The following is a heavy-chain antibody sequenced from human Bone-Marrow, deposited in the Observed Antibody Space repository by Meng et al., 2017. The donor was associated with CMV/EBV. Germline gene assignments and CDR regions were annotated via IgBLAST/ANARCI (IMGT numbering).Heavy chain of an antibody. CDR2: TRNKANSYTT. V-gene: IGHV3-72*01. J-gene: IGHJ6*02. Sequence: GESLKISCAASGFTFSSYEMNWVRQAPGKGLEWVGRTRNKANSYTTEYAASVKGRFTISRDDSKNSLYLQMNSLKTEDTAVYYCARVERGTIFGVADPDANYGMDVWGQGTTVTVSS. CDR3: ARVERGTIFGVADPDANYGMDV. D-gene: IGHD3-3*01. CDR1: GFTFSSYE.